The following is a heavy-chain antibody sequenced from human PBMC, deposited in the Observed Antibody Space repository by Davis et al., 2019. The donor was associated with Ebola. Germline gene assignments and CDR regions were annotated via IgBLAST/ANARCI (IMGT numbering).Heavy chain of an antibody. CDR3: TTDPSGSYYYYGMDV. J-gene: IGHJ6*04. CDR1: GFTFSNAW. V-gene: IGHV3-15*01. D-gene: IGHD1-26*01. Sequence: GESLKISCAASGFTFSNAWMSWVRQAPGKGLEWVGRIKSKTDGGTTDYAAPVKGRFTISRDDSKNTLYLQMNSLKTEDTAVYYCTTDPSGSYYYYGMDVWGKGTTVTVSS. CDR2: IKSKTDGGTT.